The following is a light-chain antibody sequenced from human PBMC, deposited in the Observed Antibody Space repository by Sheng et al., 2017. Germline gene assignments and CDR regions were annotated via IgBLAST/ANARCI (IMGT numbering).Light chain of an antibody. CDR2: GAS. J-gene: IGKJ1*01. V-gene: IGKV3-20*01. CDR3: QQYNSGWT. CDR1: QSIRSSY. Sequence: EIVLTQSPGTLSLSPGERATLSCRASQSIRSSYLAWYQQKPGQAPRLLIYGASSRATGIPDRFSGSGSGTEFTLTISSLQPDDFATYYCQQYNSGWTFGQGTKVEIK.